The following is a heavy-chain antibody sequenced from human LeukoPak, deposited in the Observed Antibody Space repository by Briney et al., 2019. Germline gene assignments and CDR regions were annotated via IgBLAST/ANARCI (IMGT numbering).Heavy chain of an antibody. V-gene: IGHV4-34*01. CDR1: GGSFSGYY. CDR3: ARGGWGDYGGWFDP. J-gene: IGHJ5*02. CDR2: INHSGST. D-gene: IGHD4-17*01. Sequence: SETLSLTCAVYGGSFSGYYWSWIRQPPGKGLEWIGEINHSGSTNYNPSLKSRVTISVDTSKNQFSLKLSSVTAADTAVYYCARGGWGDYGGWFDPWGQGTLVTVSS.